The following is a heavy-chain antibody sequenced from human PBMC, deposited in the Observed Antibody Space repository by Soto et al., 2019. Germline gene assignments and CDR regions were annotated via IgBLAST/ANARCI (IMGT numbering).Heavy chain of an antibody. V-gene: IGHV3-23*01. D-gene: IGHD2-2*01. CDR1: GFTFSSYA. J-gene: IGHJ6*02. CDR2: ISGSGGST. CDR3: ARYQLKGMDV. Sequence: EVQLLESGGGLVQPGGSLRLYCAASGFTFSSYAMSWVRQAPGKGLEWVSAISGSGGSTYYADSVKGRFTISRDNSKNTLYLKMNSLRAEDTAVYYCARYQLKGMDVWGQGTTVTVSS.